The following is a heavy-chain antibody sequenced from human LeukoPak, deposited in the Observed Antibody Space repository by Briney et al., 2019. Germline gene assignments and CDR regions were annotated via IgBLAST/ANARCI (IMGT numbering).Heavy chain of an antibody. CDR1: GLTFSTSN. CDR3: AKDWYGGSEGYYYMEV. CDR2: INGWSRYI. J-gene: IGHJ6*03. Sequence: GGSLRLSCAASGLTFSTSNMNWVRQTPGKGLEWVSSINGWSRYIYYADSVTGRFTISRDNSKNTSYLQMKSLRPEDTAVYYCAKDWYGGSEGYYYMEVWGKGTTVTVSS. V-gene: IGHV3-21*01. D-gene: IGHD1-26*01.